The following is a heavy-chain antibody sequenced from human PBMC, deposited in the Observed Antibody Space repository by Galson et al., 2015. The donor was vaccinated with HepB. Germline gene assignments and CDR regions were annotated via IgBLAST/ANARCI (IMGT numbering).Heavy chain of an antibody. V-gene: IGHV1-69*13. CDR3: AREGLGEGGYYFDY. CDR1: GGTFSSYA. J-gene: IGHJ4*02. D-gene: IGHD3-16*01. CDR2: IIPIFGIA. Sequence: SVKVSCKASGGTFSSYAISWVRQAPGQGLEWMGGIIPIFGIANYARKFQGRVTITADESTSTAYMELSSLRSEDTAVYYRAREGLGEGGYYFDYWGQGTLVTVSS.